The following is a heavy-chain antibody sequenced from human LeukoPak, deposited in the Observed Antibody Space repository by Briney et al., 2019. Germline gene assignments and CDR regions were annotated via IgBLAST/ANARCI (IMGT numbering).Heavy chain of an antibody. Sequence: ASVKVSCTASGYSFTGYYLHWVRQAPGQGLEWMGWIKPKSGDTNYAERFQGRVTMTRDTSISTAYMELSSLRFEDTAVYYCARGSYCGGDCPDSWGQGTLVTVSS. D-gene: IGHD2-21*02. CDR2: IKPKSGDT. J-gene: IGHJ4*02. V-gene: IGHV1-2*02. CDR3: ARGSYCGGDCPDS. CDR1: GYSFTGYY.